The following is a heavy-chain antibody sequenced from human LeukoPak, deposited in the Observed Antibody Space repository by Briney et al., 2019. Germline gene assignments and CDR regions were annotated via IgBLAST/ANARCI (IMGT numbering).Heavy chain of an antibody. CDR3: ARGLSGSGWNWGKAFDV. CDR1: GGSIGNHF. V-gene: IGHV4-4*08. Sequence: PSETLSLNCSVSGGSIGNHFWSWIRQSPGKGLEWIGYAYSNGIANTNPSLKSRVTVFVDTSKTQVPLQVTSVTAADTGIYDCARGLSGSGWNWGKAFDVWGRGTVVTVSS. J-gene: IGHJ3*01. CDR2: AYSNGIA. D-gene: IGHD7-27*01.